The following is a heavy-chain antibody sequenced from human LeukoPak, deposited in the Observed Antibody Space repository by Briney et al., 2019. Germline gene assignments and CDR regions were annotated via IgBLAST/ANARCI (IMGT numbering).Heavy chain of an antibody. Sequence: SETLSLTCAVYGGSFSDFNWTWIRQPPGKGLEWIGEIGHNGSTNYNPSLKGRVTISVDTSKNQFSLKLSSVTAADTAVYYCARVEDDSSGYPPGAFDIWGQGTMVTVSS. CDR3: ARVEDDSSGYPPGAFDI. CDR2: IGHNGST. D-gene: IGHD3-22*01. V-gene: IGHV4-34*01. J-gene: IGHJ3*02. CDR1: GGSFSDFN.